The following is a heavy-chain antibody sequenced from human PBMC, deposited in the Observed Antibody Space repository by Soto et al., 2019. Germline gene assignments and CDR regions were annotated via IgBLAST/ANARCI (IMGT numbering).Heavy chain of an antibody. CDR3: ASDFCSGGSGYSSVWGSLDY. CDR2: ISYDGSNK. Sequence: QVQLVESGGGVVQPGRSLRLSCAASGFTFSSYGMHWVRQAPGKGLVWVAVISYDGSNKYYADSVNGRFTVSKDNSQDTLYLQMISRGVEDAAVYYCASDFCSGGSGYSSVWGSLDYCGQRTLVTVSS. V-gene: IGHV3-30*03. D-gene: IGHD2-15*01. J-gene: IGHJ4*02. CDR1: GFTFSSYG.